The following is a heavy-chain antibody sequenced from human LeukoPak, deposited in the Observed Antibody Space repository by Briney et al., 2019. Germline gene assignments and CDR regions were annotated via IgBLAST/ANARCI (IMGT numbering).Heavy chain of an antibody. D-gene: IGHD5-12*01. J-gene: IGHJ4*02. CDR1: GFTFSSYA. CDR3: ARAESGYGLFDY. Sequence: PGRSLRLSCAASGFTFSSYAMHWVRQAPGKGLEWVAVISYDGSNKYYADSVKGRFTISRDNSKNTLYLQMNSLRAEDTAVYYCARAESGYGLFDYWGQGILVTVSS. CDR2: ISYDGSNK. V-gene: IGHV3-30*04.